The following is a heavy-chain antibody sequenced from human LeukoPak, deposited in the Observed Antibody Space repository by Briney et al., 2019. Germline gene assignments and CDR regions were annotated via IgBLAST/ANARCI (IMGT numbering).Heavy chain of an antibody. J-gene: IGHJ5*02. D-gene: IGHD6-13*01. CDR3: ARHHSSSWYGWFDP. CDR1: GGSISSSSYY. V-gene: IGHV4-39*01. CDR2: IYYSGST. Sequence: SETLSLTCTVSGGSISSSSYYWGWIRQPPGKGLEWIGSIYYSGSTYYNPSLKSRVTISVDTSKNQFSVKLSFVTAADTALYYCARHHSSSWYGWFDPWGQGTLVTVSS.